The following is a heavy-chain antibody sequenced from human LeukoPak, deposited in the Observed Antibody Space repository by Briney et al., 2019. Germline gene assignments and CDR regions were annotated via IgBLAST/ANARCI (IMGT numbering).Heavy chain of an antibody. V-gene: IGHV4-38-2*02. D-gene: IGHD3-9*01. CDR1: CFSISSGYY. J-gene: IGHJ4*02. Sequence: SETPSPPRPVSCFSISSGYYLGWVRQPPRKGLGWIGGIYHSGSTYYNPSLKSRVTISVDTSKNQFSLKLNSVTAADTAVFYCARASPLYYDILTGYQYYFDYWDQGTLVTVSS. CDR2: IYHSGST. CDR3: ARASPLYYDILTGYQYYFDY.